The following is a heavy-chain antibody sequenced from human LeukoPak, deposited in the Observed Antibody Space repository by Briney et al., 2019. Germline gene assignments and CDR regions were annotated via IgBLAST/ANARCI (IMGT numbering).Heavy chain of an antibody. J-gene: IGHJ5*02. CDR1: GYTFTSYG. Sequence: GASVKVSCKASGYTFTSYGISWVRQAPGQGLEWMGWISAYNGNTNYAQKLQGRVTMTTDTSTSTAYMELRSLRSDDTAVYYCARHRVRYSSGPPFDHWGQGTLVTVSS. CDR3: ARHRVRYSSGPPFDH. D-gene: IGHD6-19*01. V-gene: IGHV1-18*01. CDR2: ISAYNGNT.